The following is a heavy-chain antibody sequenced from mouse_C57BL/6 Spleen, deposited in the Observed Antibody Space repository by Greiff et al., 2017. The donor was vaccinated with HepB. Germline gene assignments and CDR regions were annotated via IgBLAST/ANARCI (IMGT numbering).Heavy chain of an antibody. CDR2: INPSSGYT. V-gene: IGHV1-4*01. CDR3: ARSTNYYGSSYDAMDY. Sequence: QVQLKESGAELARPGASVKMSRKASGYTFTSYTMHWVKPRPGQGLEWIGYINPSSGYTKYNQKFKDKATLTADKSSSTAYMQLSSLTSEDSAVYYCARSTNYYGSSYDAMDYWGQGTSVTVSS. CDR1: GYTFTSYT. D-gene: IGHD1-1*01. J-gene: IGHJ4*01.